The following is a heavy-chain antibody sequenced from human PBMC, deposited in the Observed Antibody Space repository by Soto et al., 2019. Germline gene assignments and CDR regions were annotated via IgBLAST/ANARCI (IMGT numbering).Heavy chain of an antibody. CDR1: GFTFSSYG. V-gene: IGHV3-33*01. CDR3: ARERRAGGNDYYGMDV. Sequence: QVQLVESGGGVVQPGRSLRLSCAASGFTFSSYGMHWVRQAPGKGLEWVAVIWYDGSNKYYADSVKGRFTISRDNSKTTLYLQMNSLRAEDTAVYYCARERRAGGNDYYGMDVWGQGTTVTVSS. D-gene: IGHD1-1*01. J-gene: IGHJ6*02. CDR2: IWYDGSNK.